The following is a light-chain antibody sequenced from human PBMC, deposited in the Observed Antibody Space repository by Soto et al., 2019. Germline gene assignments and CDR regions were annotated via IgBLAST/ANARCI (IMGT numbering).Light chain of an antibody. CDR1: SGDVGGYDY. CDR2: EVT. J-gene: IGLJ1*01. Sequence: QSVLTQPASVSGSPGQSIAISCTGTSGDVGGYDYVSWYQQHPDKAPKLMIYEVTKRPSWVSNRFSGSKSGNTASLTISGLQTEDEADYYCSSHTSGSTRVFGSGTKLTVL. V-gene: IGLV2-14*01. CDR3: SSHTSGSTRV.